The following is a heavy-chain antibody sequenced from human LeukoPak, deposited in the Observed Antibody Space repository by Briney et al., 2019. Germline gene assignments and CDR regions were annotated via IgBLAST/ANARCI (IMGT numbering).Heavy chain of an antibody. D-gene: IGHD3-16*01. CDR2: ISDNGGNT. CDR3: ANDFRAVFGLGGCGWFAG. V-gene: IGHV3-23*01. CDR1: GFTFSIYG. Sequence: GGSLRLSCAASGFTFSIYGMGWVRQAPGKWLEWVSSISDNGGNTYYADSAKGRFTISRDNSKNTLYLQMTSLRSEDTALYYCANDFRAVFGLGGCGWFAGWGQGSLVSVSS. J-gene: IGHJ4*02.